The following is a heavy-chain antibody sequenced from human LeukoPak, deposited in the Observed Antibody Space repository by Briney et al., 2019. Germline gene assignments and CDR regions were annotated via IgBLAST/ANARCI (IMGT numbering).Heavy chain of an antibody. CDR3: ATIILGYCSGGSCYSGSPRWFDP. CDR1: GYTLTELS. J-gene: IGHJ5*02. Sequence: RASVKVSCKVSGYTLTELSMHWVRQAPGKGLEWMGGFDPEDGETIHAQKFQGRVTMTEDTSTDTAYMELSSLRSEDTAVYYCATIILGYCSGGSCYSGSPRWFDPWGQGTLVTVSS. CDR2: FDPEDGET. D-gene: IGHD2-15*01. V-gene: IGHV1-24*01.